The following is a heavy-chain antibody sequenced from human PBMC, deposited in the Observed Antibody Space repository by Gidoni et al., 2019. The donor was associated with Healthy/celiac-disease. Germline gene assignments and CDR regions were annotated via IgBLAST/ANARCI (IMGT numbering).Heavy chain of an antibody. CDR2: INHSGST. J-gene: IGHJ3*02. V-gene: IGHV4-34*01. D-gene: IGHD6-13*01. CDR1: GGSFSGYY. Sequence: QVQLQQWGAGLLKPSETLSLTCAVYGGSFSGYYWSWIRQPPGKGLEWIGEINHSGSTNYNPSLKRRVTISVDTSKNQFSLKLSSVTAADTAVYYCARGSPGSSSSPGAFDIWGQGTMVTVSS. CDR3: ARGSPGSSSSPGAFDI.